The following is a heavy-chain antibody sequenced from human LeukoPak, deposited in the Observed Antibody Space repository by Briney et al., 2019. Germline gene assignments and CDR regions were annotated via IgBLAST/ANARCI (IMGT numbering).Heavy chain of an antibody. CDR2: ITYDGSSE. V-gene: IGHV3-30*18. CDR3: AKRGDGGHKSLEY. D-gene: IGHD3-16*01. Sequence: GTSLRLPCVASGFTFSNYGMHWVRQAPGKGLEWVATITYDGSSEYYADSVKDRFTVSRDNSKNTLYLQMSSLKTEDPAVYYCAKRGDGGHKSLEYWGQGTLVIVSS. J-gene: IGHJ4*02. CDR1: GFTFSNYG.